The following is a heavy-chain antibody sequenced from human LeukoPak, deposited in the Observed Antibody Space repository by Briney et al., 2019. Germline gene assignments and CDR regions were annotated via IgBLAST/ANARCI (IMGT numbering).Heavy chain of an antibody. CDR2: IYYSGST. Sequence: SETLSLTCSVSGGSISSYYWSWIRQPPGKGLEWVGYIYYSGSTNYKPPLKSRVTLSGDTYKNQFSLELRSVTGADTAVYYCGRHAESGYDRFDRWGQGTLATVSS. D-gene: IGHD5-12*01. V-gene: IGHV4-59*08. CDR3: GRHAESGYDRFDR. CDR1: GGSISSYY. J-gene: IGHJ5*02.